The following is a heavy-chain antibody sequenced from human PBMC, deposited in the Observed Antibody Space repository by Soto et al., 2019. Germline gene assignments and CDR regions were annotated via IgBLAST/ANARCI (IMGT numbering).Heavy chain of an antibody. CDR1: GYTFTRHY. CDR2: INPSGGST. V-gene: IGHV1-46*01. J-gene: IGHJ4*02. CDR3: AREFKGDLVVVAAARGSYFDY. Sequence: GASVKVSCKASGYTFTRHYMHWVRQAPGQGLEWMGIINPSGGSTSYAQKFQGRVTVSRDNAKNSLYLEMKSLRAEDTATYFCAREFKGDLVVVAAARGSYFDYWGLGTLVTVSS. D-gene: IGHD2-15*01.